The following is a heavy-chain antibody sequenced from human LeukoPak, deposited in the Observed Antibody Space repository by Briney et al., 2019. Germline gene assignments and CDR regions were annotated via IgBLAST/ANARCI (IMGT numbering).Heavy chain of an antibody. CDR2: IYPGDSDT. Sequence: GESLKISCKGSGYSFTSYWIGWVRQMPGKGLEWMGIIYPGDSDTRYSPSFQGQVTISADKSISTAYLQWSSLKASDTAMYYCASTEWGGHYSSSDAFDIWGQGTMVTVSS. CDR1: GYSFTSYW. J-gene: IGHJ3*02. CDR3: ASTEWGGHYSSSDAFDI. D-gene: IGHD6-6*01. V-gene: IGHV5-51*01.